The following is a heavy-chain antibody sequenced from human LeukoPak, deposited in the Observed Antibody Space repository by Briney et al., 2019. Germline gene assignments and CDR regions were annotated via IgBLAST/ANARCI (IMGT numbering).Heavy chain of an antibody. Sequence: SETLSLTCTVSGYSISSGYYWGWIRQPPGKGLEWIGSIYHSGGTYYNPSLKSRVTISVDTSKNQFSLKLSSVTAADTAVYYCARGGHYYGSGTQPGYWGQGTLVTVSS. CDR1: GYSISSGYY. D-gene: IGHD3-10*01. CDR2: IYHSGGT. CDR3: ARGGHYYGSGTQPGY. J-gene: IGHJ4*02. V-gene: IGHV4-38-2*02.